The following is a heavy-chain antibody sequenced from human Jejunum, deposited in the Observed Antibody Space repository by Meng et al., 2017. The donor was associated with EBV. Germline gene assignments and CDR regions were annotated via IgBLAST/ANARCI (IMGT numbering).Heavy chain of an antibody. J-gene: IGHJ4*02. CDR2: IYYSWST. D-gene: IGHD2-21*02. CDR3: VRGGDYCLVY. Sequence: GVGPGRLKPSGTLSLTCAVSGDSIDSRNWWSWVRQSPERGLEWIGEIYYSWSTNYNPSLKSRVTILVDRSENHFSLHLSSVTAADTAVYYCVRGGDYCLVYWGQGTLVTVSS. CDR1: GDSIDSRNW. V-gene: IGHV4-4*02.